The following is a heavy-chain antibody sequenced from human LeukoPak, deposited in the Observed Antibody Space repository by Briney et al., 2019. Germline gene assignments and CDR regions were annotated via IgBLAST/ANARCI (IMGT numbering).Heavy chain of an antibody. CDR1: GYTFTSYY. J-gene: IGHJ4*02. CDR3: ARDPLRFGELLGYFDY. V-gene: IGHV1-18*01. Sequence: GASVKVSCKTSGYTFTSYYISWVRQAPGQGLEWMAWISAYNGNTKYAQKFQGRVTMTTDTSTCTAYMELRSLRSDDTAVYYCARDPLRFGELLGYFDYWGQGTLVTVSS. CDR2: ISAYNGNT. D-gene: IGHD3-10*01.